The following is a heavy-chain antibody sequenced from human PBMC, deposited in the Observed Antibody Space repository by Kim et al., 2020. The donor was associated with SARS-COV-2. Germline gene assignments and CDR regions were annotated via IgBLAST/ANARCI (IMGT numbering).Heavy chain of an antibody. CDR2: IYYSGST. Sequence: SETLSLTCTVSGGSISSSSYYWGWIRQPPGKGLEWIGSIYYSGSTYYNPSLKSRVTISVDTSKNQFSLKLSSVTAADTAVYYCARHALDTAMFPFDYWGQGTLVTVSS. J-gene: IGHJ4*02. CDR1: GGSISSSSYY. D-gene: IGHD5-18*01. CDR3: ARHALDTAMFPFDY. V-gene: IGHV4-39*01.